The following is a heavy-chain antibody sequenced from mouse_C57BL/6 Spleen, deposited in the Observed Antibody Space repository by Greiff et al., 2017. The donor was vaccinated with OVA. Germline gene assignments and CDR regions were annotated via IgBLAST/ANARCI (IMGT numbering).Heavy chain of an antibody. CDR1: GYTFTDYY. Sequence: VQLQQPGAELVKPGASVKMSCKASGYTFTDYYMNWVKQSHGKSLEWIGDINPNNGGTSYNQKFKGKATLTVDKSSSTAYMELRSLTSEDSAVYYCAREGMDYWGQGTSVTVSS. CDR3: AREGMDY. CDR2: INPNNGGT. J-gene: IGHJ4*01. V-gene: IGHV1-26*01.